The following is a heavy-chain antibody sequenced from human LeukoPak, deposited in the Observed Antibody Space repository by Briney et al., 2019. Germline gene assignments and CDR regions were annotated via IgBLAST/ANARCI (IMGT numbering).Heavy chain of an antibody. D-gene: IGHD6-6*01. V-gene: IGHV1-2*06. Sequence: GASVKVSCKASGYTFTGYYMHWVRQAPGQGLEWMGRINPNSGGTNYAQKFQGRVTMTRDTSISTAYMELSSLRSDDTAVYYCARDIEYSSSFDYWGQGTLVTVSS. CDR1: GYTFTGYY. J-gene: IGHJ4*02. CDR3: ARDIEYSSSFDY. CDR2: INPNSGGT.